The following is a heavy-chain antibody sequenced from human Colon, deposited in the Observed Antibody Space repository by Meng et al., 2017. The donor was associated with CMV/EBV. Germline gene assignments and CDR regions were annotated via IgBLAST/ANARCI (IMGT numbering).Heavy chain of an antibody. J-gene: IGHJ6*02. CDR1: GFTFNTYA. V-gene: IGHV3-23*03. Sequence: GESLKISCAASGFTFNTYAMSWVRQAPGKGLEWVSVIYSDDSSTSYADSVKGRFTISRDNSKITLYLQMNSLRAEDTAVYYCARSKVPTTPYYYYYGMDVWGQGTTVHRLL. CDR3: ARSKVPTTPYYYYYGMDV. D-gene: IGHD4/OR15-4a*01. CDR2: IYSDDSST.